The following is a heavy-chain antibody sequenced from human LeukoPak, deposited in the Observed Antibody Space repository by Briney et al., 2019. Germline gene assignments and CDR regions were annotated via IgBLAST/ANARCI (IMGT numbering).Heavy chain of an antibody. CDR2: ISGSGGST. CDR1: GFTFSSYA. CDR3: EGWERPFDY. Sequence: PGGSLRLSCAASGFTFSSYAMSWVRQAPGKGLEWVSAISGSGGSTYYADSVKGWFAISKDNSRNTLYLQMNSLRAEDTAVYYCEGWERPFDYWGQGTLVTVSS. V-gene: IGHV3-23*01. J-gene: IGHJ4*02. D-gene: IGHD1-26*01.